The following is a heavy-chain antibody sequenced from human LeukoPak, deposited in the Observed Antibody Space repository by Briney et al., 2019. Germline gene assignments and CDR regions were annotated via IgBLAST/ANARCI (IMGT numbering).Heavy chain of an antibody. CDR3: VRARFTTFVYY. Sequence: GGSLRLSCAASGFTFKTYWMHWVRQAPGKGLVWVSHSNSDGSSTSYADSVRGRFTISRDNAKNTLYLQMNSLRAEDTAVYYCVRARFTTFVYYWGQGTLVIVSS. J-gene: IGHJ4*02. CDR2: SNSDGSST. D-gene: IGHD1-1*01. CDR1: GFTFKTYW. V-gene: IGHV3-74*01.